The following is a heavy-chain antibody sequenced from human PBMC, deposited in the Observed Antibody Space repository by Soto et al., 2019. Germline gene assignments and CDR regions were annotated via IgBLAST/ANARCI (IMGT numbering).Heavy chain of an antibody. CDR2: ITHTGRP. CDR1: GGFFSGHS. CDR3: ARVYVDPSMDAWWAEYYLDF. Sequence: QVQLQQWGAGLLKPSETLSLTCAVYGGFFSGHSWSWISQPPGKGLEWIGAITHTGRPHHNPSLKSRVNISVDTSKCQFALRLTSVTAAATSVYYCARVYVDPSMDAWWAEYYLDFGGQGILVAVSS. J-gene: IGHJ4*02. D-gene: IGHD5-18*01. V-gene: IGHV4-34*02.